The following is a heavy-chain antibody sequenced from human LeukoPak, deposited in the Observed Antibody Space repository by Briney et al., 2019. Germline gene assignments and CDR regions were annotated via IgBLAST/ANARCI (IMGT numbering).Heavy chain of an antibody. CDR2: IYPGASDP. CDR1: GYSFTSYW. V-gene: IGHV5-51*01. CDR3: ARRASYSSGWF. J-gene: IGHJ1*01. D-gene: IGHD6-19*01. Sequence: GEXLKISFKGSGYSFTSYWIGWVRQMPGKGLEWIGIIYPGASDPRYSPSFQGQVTISADNSISTAYLQWSSLKASDTAMYYCARRASYSSGWFWGQGTLVTVSS.